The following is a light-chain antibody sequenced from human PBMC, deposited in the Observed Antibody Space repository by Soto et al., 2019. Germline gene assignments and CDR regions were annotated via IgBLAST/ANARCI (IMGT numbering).Light chain of an antibody. CDR3: SSYAGTYSVV. CDR1: SSDIGTYNH. CDR2: DVN. V-gene: IGLV2-11*01. Sequence: QSALTQPRSVSGSPGQSVTISCTGTSSDIGTYNHVSWYQQHPGKAPKVMIYDVNQRSSTVPDRFAGSKSGNTASLTISGLQAEDEAYYYCSSYAGTYSVVFGGGTKLTVL. J-gene: IGLJ2*01.